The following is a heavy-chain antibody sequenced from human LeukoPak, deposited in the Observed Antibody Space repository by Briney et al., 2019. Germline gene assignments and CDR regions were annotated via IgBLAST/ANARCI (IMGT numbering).Heavy chain of an antibody. CDR2: IKQGGSEK. V-gene: IGHV3-7*01. D-gene: IGHD3-10*01. CDR3: ARRFMLWFGELRYYYYMDV. Sequence: PGGSLRLSCAASGFTFSSYWMSWVRQAPGRGVEWVANIKQGGSEKYYVDSVKGRFTISRDKAKNSLYLQMNSLRAEDTAVYYCARRFMLWFGELRYYYYMDVWGKGTTVTVSS. CDR1: GFTFSSYW. J-gene: IGHJ6*03.